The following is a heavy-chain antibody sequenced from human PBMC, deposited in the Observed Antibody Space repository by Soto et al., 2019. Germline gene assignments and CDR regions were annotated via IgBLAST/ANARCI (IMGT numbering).Heavy chain of an antibody. D-gene: IGHD5-12*01. V-gene: IGHV4-34*01. CDR3: ARPNDDKAYSGYVRFFDS. CDR2: INHRGST. Sequence: PSETLSLTCAVYSGSFSGYFWSWIRQSPEKGLEWIGEINHRGSTNYNPSLKSRVTMSVDTSKNQFSLELTSVTAADTAVYYCARPNDDKAYSGYVRFFDSWGQGTLVTVSS. J-gene: IGHJ4*02. CDR1: SGSFSGYF.